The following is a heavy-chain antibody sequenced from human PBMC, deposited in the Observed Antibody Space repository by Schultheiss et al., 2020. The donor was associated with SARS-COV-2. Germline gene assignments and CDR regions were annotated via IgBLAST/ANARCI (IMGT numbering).Heavy chain of an antibody. CDR1: GGSISSSSYY. CDR2: IYTSGST. D-gene: IGHD3-3*01. Sequence: SQTLSLTCTVSGGSISSSSYYWSWIRQPAGKGLEWIGRIYTSGSTNYNPSLKSRVTMSVDTSKNQFSLKLSSVTAADTAVYYCAKEGGTIFGVVTPFQYMDVWGKGTTVTVSS. V-gene: IGHV4-61*02. J-gene: IGHJ6*03. CDR3: AKEGGTIFGVVTPFQYMDV.